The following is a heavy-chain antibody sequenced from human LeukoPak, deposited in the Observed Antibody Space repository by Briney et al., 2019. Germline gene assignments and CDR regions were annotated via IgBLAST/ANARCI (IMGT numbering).Heavy chain of an antibody. CDR2: INPNSGGT. V-gene: IGHV1-2*02. D-gene: IGHD6-13*01. CDR3: ARDLPYSSSWESIDY. J-gene: IGHJ4*02. Sequence: VASVKVSCKASGYTFTGYYMHWVRQAPGQGLEWMGWINPNSGGTNYAQKIQGRVTMTTDTSTSTAYMELRSLRSDDTAVYYCARDLPYSSSWESIDYWGQGTLVTVSS. CDR1: GYTFTGYY.